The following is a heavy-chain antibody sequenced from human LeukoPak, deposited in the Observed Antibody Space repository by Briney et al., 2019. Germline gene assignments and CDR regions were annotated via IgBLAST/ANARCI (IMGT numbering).Heavy chain of an antibody. Sequence: SGGSLRLSCAASGFTFSSYAMSRVRQAPGKGLEWVSGISGNSVSTYYADSVKGRFTISRDNSKNTLFLQMSSLRAEDTAVYYCARAYSSSWYDFWGQGTLATVSS. CDR2: ISGNSVST. CDR3: ARAYSSSWYDF. D-gene: IGHD6-13*01. V-gene: IGHV3-23*01. CDR1: GFTFSSYA. J-gene: IGHJ5*01.